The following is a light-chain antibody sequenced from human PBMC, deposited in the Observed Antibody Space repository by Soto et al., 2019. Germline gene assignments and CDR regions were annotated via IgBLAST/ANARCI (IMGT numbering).Light chain of an antibody. CDR2: KAS. V-gene: IGKV1-5*03. CDR1: QSISSW. CDR3: QQYNSYSVWT. J-gene: IGKJ1*01. Sequence: DIQMTQSPSTLSASVGDRVTITCRASQSISSWLAWYQQKPGKAPKLLIYKASSLESGVPSRFSGSESGTEFTLTISSLQPDDVATYYCQQYNSYSVWTFGQGTKVEIK.